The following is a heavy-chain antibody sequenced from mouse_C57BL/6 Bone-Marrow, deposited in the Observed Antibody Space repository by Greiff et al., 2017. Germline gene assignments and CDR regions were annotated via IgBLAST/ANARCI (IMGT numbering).Heavy chain of an antibody. Sequence: EVKLMESGGGLVKPGGSLKLSCAASGFTFSDYGMHWVRQAPEKGLEWVAYISSGSSTIYYADTVKGRFTISRDNAKNTLFLQMTSLRSEDTAMYYCAREGIYYDYAWFAYWGQGTLVTVSA. CDR3: AREGIYYDYAWFAY. CDR2: ISSGSSTI. CDR1: GFTFSDYG. V-gene: IGHV5-17*01. J-gene: IGHJ3*01. D-gene: IGHD2-4*01.